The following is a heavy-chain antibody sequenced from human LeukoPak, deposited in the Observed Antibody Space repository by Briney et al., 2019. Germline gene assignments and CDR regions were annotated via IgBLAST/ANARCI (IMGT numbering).Heavy chain of an antibody. Sequence: SETLSLTCAVYGGSFSSYYWTWIRQAPGKGLEWIGEINHSGSTNYNPSLTSRVTLSVDTSKNQFSLNLNSVTAADTAVYYCARGGSGYSYGSFWSWGQGTLVTVSS. J-gene: IGHJ4*02. V-gene: IGHV4-34*01. CDR2: INHSGST. D-gene: IGHD5-18*01. CDR3: ARGGSGYSYGSFWS. CDR1: GGSFSSYY.